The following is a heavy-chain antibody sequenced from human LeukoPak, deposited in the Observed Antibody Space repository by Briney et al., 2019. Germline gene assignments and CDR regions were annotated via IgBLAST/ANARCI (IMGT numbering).Heavy chain of an antibody. CDR3: ARARVTYCSGGTCEADT. CDR2: MNPNSGQA. J-gene: IGHJ5*02. V-gene: IGHV1-8*01. Sequence: ASVRVSCQASGYNFRSYDISWVRQATGQGLEWMGWMNPNSGQAGSAQKFQGRVTITRNTSINTAYMDLSSLTSEDTAVYYCARARVTYCSGGTCEADTWGQGTLVTVSS. D-gene: IGHD2-15*01. CDR1: GYNFRSYD.